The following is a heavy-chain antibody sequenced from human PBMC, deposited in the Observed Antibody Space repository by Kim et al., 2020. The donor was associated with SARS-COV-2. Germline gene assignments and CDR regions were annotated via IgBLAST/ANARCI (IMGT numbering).Heavy chain of an antibody. V-gene: IGHV3-23*01. CDR3: AKASSGYDLTLDY. Sequence: GGSLRLSCAASGFTFSSYAMSWVRQAPGKGLEWVSAISGSGCSTYYADSVKGRFTISRDNSKNTLYLQMNSLRAEDTAVYYCAKASSGYDLTLDYWGQGTLVTVSS. J-gene: IGHJ4*02. D-gene: IGHD5-12*01. CDR1: GFTFSSYA. CDR2: ISGSGCST.